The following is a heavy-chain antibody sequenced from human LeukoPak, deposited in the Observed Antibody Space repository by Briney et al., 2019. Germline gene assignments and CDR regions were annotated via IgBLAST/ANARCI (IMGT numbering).Heavy chain of an antibody. J-gene: IGHJ4*02. CDR3: AKAAFSEYYFDY. V-gene: IGHV3-9*01. CDR2: ISWNSGSI. Sequence: GGSLRPSCAASGFTFDDYAMHWVRQAPGKGLEWVSGISWNSGSIGYADSVKGRFTISRDNAKNSLYLQMNSLRAEDTALYYCAKAAFSEYYFDYWGQGTLVTVSS. CDR1: GFTFDDYA.